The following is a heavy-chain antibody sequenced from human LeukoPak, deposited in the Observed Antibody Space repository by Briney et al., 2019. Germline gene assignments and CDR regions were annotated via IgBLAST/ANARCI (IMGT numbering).Heavy chain of an antibody. CDR1: PYRFTNFH. CDR2: IHHTGDNI. V-gene: IGHV1-46*01. J-gene: IGHJ4*01. CDR3: ATILIGYNHFDY. Sequence: ASVKISCKASPYRFTNFHIHWVRQAPGQGLEWMGGIHHTGDNIMYAKKLQGRVTMTRDTSTNTIYMDLSRLRAEDTAVYFCATILIGYNHFDYWGQGTQVFVSS. D-gene: IGHD3-9*01.